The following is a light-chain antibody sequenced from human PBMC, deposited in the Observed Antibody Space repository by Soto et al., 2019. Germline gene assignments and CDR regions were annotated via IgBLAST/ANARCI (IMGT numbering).Light chain of an antibody. J-gene: IGLJ1*01. V-gene: IGLV2-14*03. CDR3: VSFTSSTTYV. Sequence: QSALTQPASVAASPGQSITISCTGTSSDIGGSNFVSWYQQHPGKPPKLIIYDVATRPSGVSNLFSGSKSGSTASLIISRLQTEDEADYYCVSFTSSTTYVFGSGTKLTVL. CDR2: DVA. CDR1: SSDIGGSNF.